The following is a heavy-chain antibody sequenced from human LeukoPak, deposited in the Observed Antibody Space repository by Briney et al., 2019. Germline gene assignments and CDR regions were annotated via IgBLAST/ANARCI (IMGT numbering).Heavy chain of an antibody. V-gene: IGHV4-59*08. Sequence: PSETLSLTCTVSGGSMSSYYWSWIRQPPGKGLEWIGYIYYSGSTKYNPSLKSRVTISVDTSKNQFSLKLSSVTAADTAVYYCARGARAGYNLEPFDYGGQGTLVTVSS. J-gene: IGHJ4*02. CDR1: GGSMSSYY. CDR2: IYYSGST. D-gene: IGHD5-24*01. CDR3: ARGARAGYNLEPFDY.